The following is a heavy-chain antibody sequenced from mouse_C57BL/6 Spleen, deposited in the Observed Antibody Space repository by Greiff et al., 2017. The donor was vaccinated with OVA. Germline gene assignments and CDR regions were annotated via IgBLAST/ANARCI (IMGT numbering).Heavy chain of an antibody. D-gene: IGHD2-4*01. Sequence: VQGVESGPELVKPGASVKISCKASGYAFSSSWMNWVKQRPGKGLEWIGRIYPGDGDTNYNGKFKGKATLTADKSSSTAYMQLSSLTSEDSAVYFCARCEIYYDYGYAMDYWGQGTSVTVSS. CDR3: ARCEIYYDYGYAMDY. CDR2: IYPGDGDT. J-gene: IGHJ4*01. CDR1: GYAFSSSW. V-gene: IGHV1-82*01.